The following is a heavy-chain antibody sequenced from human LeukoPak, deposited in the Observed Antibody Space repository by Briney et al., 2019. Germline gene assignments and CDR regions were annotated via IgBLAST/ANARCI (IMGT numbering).Heavy chain of an antibody. J-gene: IGHJ3*02. CDR1: GYTLTELS. CDR3: AALAAAGSDAFDI. V-gene: IGHV1-24*01. CDR2: FDPEDGET. D-gene: IGHD6-13*01. Sequence: ASVKVSCKVSGYTLTELSMHWVRQAPGKGLEWMGGFDPEDGETIYAQKFQGRVTMTEDTSIDTAYMELSSLRSEDTAVYYCAALAAAGSDAFDIWGQGTMVTVSS.